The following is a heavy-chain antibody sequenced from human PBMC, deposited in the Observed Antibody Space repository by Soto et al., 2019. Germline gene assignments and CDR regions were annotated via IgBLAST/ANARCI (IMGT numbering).Heavy chain of an antibody. CDR1: GGSVSSGSYY. D-gene: IGHD3-22*01. Sequence: PSETLSLTCTVSGGSVSSGSYYWSWIRQPPGKGLEWIGYIYYSGSTNYNPSLKSRVTISVDTSKNQFSLKLSPVTAADTAVYYCARDTVVVRYFDYWGQGTLVTVSS. V-gene: IGHV4-61*01. J-gene: IGHJ4*02. CDR2: IYYSGST. CDR3: ARDTVVVRYFDY.